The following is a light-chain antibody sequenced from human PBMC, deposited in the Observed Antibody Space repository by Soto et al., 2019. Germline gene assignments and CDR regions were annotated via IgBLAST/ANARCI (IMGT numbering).Light chain of an antibody. V-gene: IGLV2-8*01. CDR1: SSDVGGYNY. J-gene: IGLJ1*01. CDR3: TSYAGSNTPYV. Sequence: QSALTQPPSAFGSPGQSVTISCTGTSSDVGGYNYVSWYQQYPGKAPKLMIYEVSKRPSGVPDRFSGSKSGNTASLTVSGLQAEDEADYYCTSYAGSNTPYVFGTGTKLTVL. CDR2: EVS.